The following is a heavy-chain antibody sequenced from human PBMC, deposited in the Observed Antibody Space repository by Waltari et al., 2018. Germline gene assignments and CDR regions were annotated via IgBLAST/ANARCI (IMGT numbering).Heavy chain of an antibody. V-gene: IGHV4-59*13. D-gene: IGHD4-17*01. CDR3: ARGDGDLDYDYYYMDV. Sequence: VQLQESGPGLVKPSATLSLTCTVSGASISNFYWSWIRQPPGKGPEWIGYISHTGNTNYNPSLKGRVIISVDTSKKQFSLKVSSLTAADTAVYYCARGDGDLDYDYYYMDVWGKGTTVTVSS. J-gene: IGHJ6*03. CDR1: GASISNFY. CDR2: ISHTGNT.